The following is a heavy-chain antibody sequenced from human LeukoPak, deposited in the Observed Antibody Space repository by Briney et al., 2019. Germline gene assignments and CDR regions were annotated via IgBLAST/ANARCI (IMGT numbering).Heavy chain of an antibody. J-gene: IGHJ6*03. CDR2: IYSGGST. V-gene: IGHV3-53*01. CDR1: GFTVSSNY. Sequence: GGCLRLSCAASGFTVSSNYMSWVRQAPGGGLEWDSVIYSGGSTYYADSVKGRFTISRDNSKNTLYLQMNSLRAEDTAVYYCASGSGSYRTPYYYMDVWGTGTTVTVSS. CDR3: ASGSGSYRTPYYYMDV. D-gene: IGHD3-10*01.